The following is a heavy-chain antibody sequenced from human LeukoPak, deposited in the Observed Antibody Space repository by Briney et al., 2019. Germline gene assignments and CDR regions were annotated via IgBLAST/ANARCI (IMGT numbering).Heavy chain of an antibody. CDR2: IYYSGST. D-gene: IGHD6-13*01. CDR1: GGSISSSSYY. Sequence: SETLSLTCTVSGGSISSSSYYWGWIRQPPGKGLEWVGYIYYSGSTNYNPSLKSRVTISVDTSKNQFSLKLSSVTAADTAVYYCARGSSSRYYFDYWGQGTLVTVSS. V-gene: IGHV4-61*05. CDR3: ARGSSSRYYFDY. J-gene: IGHJ4*02.